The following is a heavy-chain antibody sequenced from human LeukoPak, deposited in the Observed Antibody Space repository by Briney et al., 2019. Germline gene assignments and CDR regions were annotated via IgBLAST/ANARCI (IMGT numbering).Heavy chain of an antibody. CDR2: IDSSGGYM. D-gene: IGHD6-19*01. CDR1: GFTFNTYS. J-gene: IGHJ4*02. CDR3: ARRSGIAVAGAFDY. Sequence: GGSLRLSCEASGFTFNTYSMNWARQAPGKGLEWVSSIDSSGGYMFYADSVKGRFTISRDNSKNTLYLQMNCLRAEDTAVYYCARRSGIAVAGAFDYWGQGTLVTVSS. V-gene: IGHV3-21*04.